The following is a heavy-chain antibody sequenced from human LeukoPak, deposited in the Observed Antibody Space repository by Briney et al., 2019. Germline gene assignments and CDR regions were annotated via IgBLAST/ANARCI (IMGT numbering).Heavy chain of an antibody. Sequence: GESLKISCKGSGYSFTSYWIGWVRQMPGKGLEWMGIIYPGDSDIRYSPSFQGQVTISADKSIGTAYLQWSSLKASDTAMYYCARHYPEGGYNYVDYWGQGTLITVSS. D-gene: IGHD5-24*01. CDR3: ARHYPEGGYNYVDY. V-gene: IGHV5-51*01. CDR2: IYPGDSDI. J-gene: IGHJ4*02. CDR1: GYSFTSYW.